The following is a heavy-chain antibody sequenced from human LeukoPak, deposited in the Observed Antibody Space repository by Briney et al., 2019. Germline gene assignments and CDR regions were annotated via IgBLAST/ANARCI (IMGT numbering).Heavy chain of an antibody. CDR3: AKRVGSYYFDS. CDR2: ISGSGGST. Sequence: PGGSLRLSCAASGFTFSTYAMSWGRQAPGQGLEWLSYISGSGGSTYYADSVKGRFTISRDNSKYTLYLHMNSLRAEDTALYYCAKRVGSYYFDSWGQGTLVTVSS. D-gene: IGHD3-10*01. CDR1: GFTFSTYA. J-gene: IGHJ4*02. V-gene: IGHV3-23*01.